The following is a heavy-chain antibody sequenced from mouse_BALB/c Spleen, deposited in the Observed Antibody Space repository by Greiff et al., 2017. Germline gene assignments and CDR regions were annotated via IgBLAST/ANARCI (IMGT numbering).Heavy chain of an antibody. CDR1: GFTFSSYG. D-gene: IGHD2-14*01. Sequence: DVKLVESGGGLVQPGGSLKLSCAASGFTFSSYGMSWVRQTPDKRLELVATINSNGGSTYYPDSVKGRFTISRDNAKNTLYLQMSSLKSEDTAMYYCAREGYRSYFDYWGQGTTLTVSS. J-gene: IGHJ2*01. CDR2: INSNGGST. CDR3: AREGYRSYFDY. V-gene: IGHV5-6-3*01.